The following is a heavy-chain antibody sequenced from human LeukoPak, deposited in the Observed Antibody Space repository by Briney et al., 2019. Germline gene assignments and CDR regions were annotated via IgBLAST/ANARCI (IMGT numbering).Heavy chain of an antibody. Sequence: SETLSLTCTVSGGSFSSYYWSWIRQPPGKGLEWIGDIYYSGYTNYNPSLKSRVTISVDTSKNQFSLKLRSVTAADTAVYYCARETSQKGAHYMDVWGKGTTVTISS. CDR1: GGSFSSYY. CDR2: IYYSGYT. D-gene: IGHD3-16*01. J-gene: IGHJ6*03. CDR3: ARETSQKGAHYMDV. V-gene: IGHV4-59*01.